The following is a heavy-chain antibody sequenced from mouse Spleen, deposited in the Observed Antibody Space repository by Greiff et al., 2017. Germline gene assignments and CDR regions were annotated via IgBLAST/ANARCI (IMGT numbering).Heavy chain of an antibody. CDR1: GYTFTSYW. Sequence: VQLQQPGAELVKPGASVKLSCKASGYTFTSYWMQWVKQRPGQGLEWIGEIDPSDSYTNYNQKFKGKATLTVDTSSSTAYMQLSSLTSEDSAVYYCARDSSGLYWGQGTLVTVSA. J-gene: IGHJ3*01. CDR2: IDPSDSYT. CDR3: ARDSSGLY. D-gene: IGHD3-2*01. V-gene: IGHV1-50*01.